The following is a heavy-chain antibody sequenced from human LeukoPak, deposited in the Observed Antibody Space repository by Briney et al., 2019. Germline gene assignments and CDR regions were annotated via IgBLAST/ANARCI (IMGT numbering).Heavy chain of an antibody. Sequence: ASETLSLTCTVSGYSISSGYYWGWIRQPPGKGLEWIGGIFHSGFTYYNPSLKSRVTISVDRSKNQFPLKLSSVTAADTAVYYCARGNGSQYYFDYWGQGTLVTVSS. D-gene: IGHD1-1*01. J-gene: IGHJ4*02. CDR1: GYSISSGYY. CDR3: ARGNGSQYYFDY. V-gene: IGHV4-38-2*02. CDR2: IFHSGFT.